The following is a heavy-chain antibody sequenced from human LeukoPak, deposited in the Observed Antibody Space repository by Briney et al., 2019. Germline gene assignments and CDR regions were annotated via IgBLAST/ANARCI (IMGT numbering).Heavy chain of an antibody. CDR2: ISWNSGSI. V-gene: IGHV3-9*01. D-gene: IGHD6-19*01. Sequence: GGSLRLSCAASGFTFDDYAMHWVRQAPGKGLEWVSGISWNSGSIGYADSVKGRFTISRDNAKNSLYLQMNSLRAEDTALYYCAKAAVADDYYYMDVWGKGTTVTVSS. J-gene: IGHJ6*03. CDR1: GFTFDDYA. CDR3: AKAAVADDYYYMDV.